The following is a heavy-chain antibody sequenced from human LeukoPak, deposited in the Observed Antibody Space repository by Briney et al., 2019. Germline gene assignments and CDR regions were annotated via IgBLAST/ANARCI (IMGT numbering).Heavy chain of an antibody. D-gene: IGHD1-1*01. Sequence: ASVKVSCKASGGTFSSYAISWVRQAPGQGLEWMGRIIPILGIANYAQKFQGRVTITADKSTSTAYMKLSSLRSEDTAVYYCADWNEPYNWFDPWGQGTLVTVSS. V-gene: IGHV1-69*04. CDR3: ADWNEPYNWFDP. J-gene: IGHJ5*02. CDR1: GGTFSSYA. CDR2: IIPILGIA.